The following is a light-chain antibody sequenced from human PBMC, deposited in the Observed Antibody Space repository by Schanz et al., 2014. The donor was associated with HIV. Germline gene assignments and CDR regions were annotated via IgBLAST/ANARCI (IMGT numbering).Light chain of an antibody. Sequence: EIVLTQSPATLSLSPGERATLSCRASQSVSSYLAWYQQKPGQAPRLLIYNASNRATGVPARFSGSGSGTEFTLTISRLEPEDFAVYYCQQYGSSPLFGQGTKVEMK. CDR1: QSVSSY. V-gene: IGKV3-20*01. J-gene: IGKJ1*01. CDR2: NAS. CDR3: QQYGSSPL.